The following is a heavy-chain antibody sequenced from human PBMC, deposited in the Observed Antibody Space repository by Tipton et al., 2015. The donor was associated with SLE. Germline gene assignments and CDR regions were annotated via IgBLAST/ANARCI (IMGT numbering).Heavy chain of an antibody. D-gene: IGHD3-10*01. J-gene: IGHJ5*02. CDR1: GFTFSSYG. V-gene: IGHV3-33*01. Sequence: SLRLSCAASGFTFSSYGMHWVRQAPGKGLEWVAVIWYDGSNKYYADSVKGRFTISRDNSKNTLYLQMNSLRAEDTAVYYCARAGYRPGEWFDPWGQGTLVTVSS. CDR2: IWYDGSNK. CDR3: ARAGYRPGEWFDP.